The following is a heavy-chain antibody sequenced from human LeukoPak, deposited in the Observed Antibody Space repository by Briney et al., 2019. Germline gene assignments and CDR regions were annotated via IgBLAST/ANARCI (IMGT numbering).Heavy chain of an antibody. J-gene: IGHJ3*02. D-gene: IGHD2-15*01. CDR2: ISGSGGST. CDR3: AKEDCSGGSCYHPDAFDI. CDR1: GFTVSSYA. V-gene: IGHV3-23*01. Sequence: PGGSLRLSCAASGFTVSSYAMSWVRQAPGKGLEWVSAISGSGGSTYYADSVKGRFTISRDNSKNTLYLQMNSLRAEDTAVYYCAKEDCSGGSCYHPDAFDIWGQGTMVTVSS.